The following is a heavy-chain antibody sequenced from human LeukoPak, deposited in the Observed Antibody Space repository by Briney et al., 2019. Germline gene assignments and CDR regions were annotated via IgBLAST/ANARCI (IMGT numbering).Heavy chain of an antibody. CDR2: ISGSGGST. V-gene: IGHV3-23*01. CDR3: AKAGPAYYDFWSGYYLLDY. D-gene: IGHD3-3*01. CDR1: GFTFSSYA. J-gene: IGHJ4*02. Sequence: GGSLRLSCAASGFTFSSYAMSWVRQAPGKGLEWVSAISGSGGSTYYADSVKGRFTISRDNSKNTLYLQMTSLRAEDTAVYYCAKAGPAYYDFWSGYYLLDYWGQGTLVTVSS.